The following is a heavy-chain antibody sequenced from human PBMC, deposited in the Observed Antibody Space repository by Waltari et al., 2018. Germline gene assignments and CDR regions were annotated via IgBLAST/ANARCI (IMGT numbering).Heavy chain of an antibody. V-gene: IGHV4-4*02. CDR3: ARDLPSSSSWYEGLVY. Sequence: QVQLQESGPGLVKPSGTLSLTCAVSGGSIRSSNWRSWVRQPPGKGLEWIGEIYHSGSTNYNPSLKSRVTISVDKSKNQFSLKLSSVTAADTAVYYCARDLPSSSSWYEGLVYWGQGTLVTVSS. CDR1: GGSIRSSNW. CDR2: IYHSGST. J-gene: IGHJ4*02. D-gene: IGHD6-13*01.